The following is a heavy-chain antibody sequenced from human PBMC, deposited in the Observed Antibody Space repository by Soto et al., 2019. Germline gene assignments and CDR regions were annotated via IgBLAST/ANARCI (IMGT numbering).Heavy chain of an antibody. D-gene: IGHD3-10*01. Sequence: SETLSLTCGVYGGSFSGYYCSWSRQPPGKGLEWIGEINHSGSTNYNPSLKSRVTISVDTSKNQFSLKLSSVTAADTAVYYCARGSMVRGGWGMDVWGQGTTVTVSS. CDR2: INHSGST. J-gene: IGHJ6*02. V-gene: IGHV4-34*01. CDR3: ARGSMVRGGWGMDV. CDR1: GGSFSGYY.